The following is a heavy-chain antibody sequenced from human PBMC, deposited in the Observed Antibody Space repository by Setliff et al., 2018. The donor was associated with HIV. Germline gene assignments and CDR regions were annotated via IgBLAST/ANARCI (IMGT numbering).Heavy chain of an antibody. Sequence: PSETLSLTCAVYGGSFTAYYWTWIRQPPGKGLEWIGEIHHGGSTNYMPSLKNRVTISVDTSKNQFSSTLRSLTAADTAVYYCARGAYRFDSWGQGNLVTVS. CDR1: GGSFTAYY. CDR2: IHHGGST. J-gene: IGHJ5*01. D-gene: IGHD2-2*01. CDR3: ARGAYRFDS. V-gene: IGHV4-34*01.